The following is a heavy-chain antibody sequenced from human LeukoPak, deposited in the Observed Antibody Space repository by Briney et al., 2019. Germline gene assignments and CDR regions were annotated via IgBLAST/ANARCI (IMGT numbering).Heavy chain of an antibody. CDR3: ARFDYYDSSGYYHEYGYFDY. J-gene: IGHJ4*02. CDR1: GFTFSSYG. CDR2: IWYDGGNK. D-gene: IGHD3-22*01. Sequence: GRSLRLSCAASGFTFSSYGMHWVRQAPGKGLEWVAVIWYDGGNKYYADSVKGRFTISRDNSKSTLYLQMNSLRAEDTAVYYCARFDYYDSSGYYHEYGYFDYWGQGTLVTVSS. V-gene: IGHV3-33*01.